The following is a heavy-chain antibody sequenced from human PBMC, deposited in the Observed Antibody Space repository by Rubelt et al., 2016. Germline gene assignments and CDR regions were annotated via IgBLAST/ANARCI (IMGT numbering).Heavy chain of an antibody. D-gene: IGHD3-3*01. CDR3: ARSPRYDFEDNWFDP. J-gene: IGHJ5*02. CDR1: GYTFTGYY. CDR2: INPSGGST. V-gene: IGHV1-46*01. Sequence: QVQLVQSGAEVKKPGASVKVSCKASGYTFTGYYMHWVRQAPGQGLAWMGIINPSGGSTSYAQKFQGRVNMTRDTSTSTVYMELSSLRSEDTAVYYCARSPRYDFEDNWFDPWGQGTLVTVSS.